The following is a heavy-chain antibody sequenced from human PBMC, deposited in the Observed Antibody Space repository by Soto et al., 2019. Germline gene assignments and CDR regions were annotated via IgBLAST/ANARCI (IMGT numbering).Heavy chain of an antibody. CDR1: GFTFSTYW. D-gene: IGHD4-17*01. CDR2: INIDVSTT. J-gene: IGHJ4*02. Sequence: EVQLVEAGGGLVQPGGSLRLSCAASGFTFSTYWMHWVRQVPGKGLVWVSRINIDVSTTSYADSVRGRFTISRDNAKATVYLQMNSLRAEDTAVYYCARVRNGDWYFDSWGQGTLVTVSS. CDR3: ARVRNGDWYFDS. V-gene: IGHV3-74*01.